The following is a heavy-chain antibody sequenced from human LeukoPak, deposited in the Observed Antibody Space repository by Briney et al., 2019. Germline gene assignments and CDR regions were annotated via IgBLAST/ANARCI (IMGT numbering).Heavy chain of an antibody. Sequence: SETLSLTCTVSGGSISSYYWSWIRQPPGKGLEWIGYIYYSGSTNYNPSLKSRVTISVDTSKNQSSLKLSSVTAADTAVYYCARAVRVGASNWFDPWGQGTLVTVSS. J-gene: IGHJ5*02. CDR2: IYYSGST. CDR3: ARAVRVGASNWFDP. V-gene: IGHV4-59*01. CDR1: GGSISSYY. D-gene: IGHD1-26*01.